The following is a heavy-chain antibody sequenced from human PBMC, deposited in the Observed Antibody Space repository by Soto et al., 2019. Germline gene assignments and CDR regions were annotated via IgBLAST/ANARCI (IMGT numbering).Heavy chain of an antibody. J-gene: IGHJ6*02. CDR2: ISYDGSNK. CDR3: AKGRVVPAPYGMDV. D-gene: IGHD2-2*01. CDR1: GFTFSSYG. V-gene: IGHV3-30*18. Sequence: QVQLVESGGGVVQPGRSLRLSCAASGFTFSSYGMRWVRQAPGKGLEWVAVISYDGSNKYYADSVKGRFTISRDNSKNTLYLQMNSLRAEDTAVYYCAKGRVVPAPYGMDVWGQGTTVTVSS.